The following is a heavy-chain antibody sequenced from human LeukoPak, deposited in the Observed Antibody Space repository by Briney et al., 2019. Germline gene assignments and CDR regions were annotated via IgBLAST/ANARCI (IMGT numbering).Heavy chain of an antibody. Sequence: SETLSLTCTVSGVSISSSSYYWGWIRQPPGKGLEWIGSIYYSGSTYYNPSLKSRVTISVDTSKNQFSLKLSSVTAADTAVYYCASTYYDYWSGFPYWGQGTLVTVSS. CDR3: ASTYYDYWSGFPY. CDR1: GVSISSSSYY. V-gene: IGHV4-39*07. CDR2: IYYSGST. J-gene: IGHJ4*02. D-gene: IGHD3-3*01.